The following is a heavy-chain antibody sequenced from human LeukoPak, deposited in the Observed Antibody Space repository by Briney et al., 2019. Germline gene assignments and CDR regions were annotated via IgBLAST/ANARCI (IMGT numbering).Heavy chain of an antibody. CDR2: INPSGGST. Sequence: ASVKVSCKASGYTFSSYYMHWVRQAPGQGLEWMGIINPSGGSTSYAQKFQGRVTMTRDTSTSTVYMELRSLRSDDTAVYYCARDQQYCSSTSCYGTGDYWGQGTLVTVSS. V-gene: IGHV1-46*01. J-gene: IGHJ4*02. CDR3: ARDQQYCSSTSCYGTGDY. D-gene: IGHD2-2*01. CDR1: GYTFSSYY.